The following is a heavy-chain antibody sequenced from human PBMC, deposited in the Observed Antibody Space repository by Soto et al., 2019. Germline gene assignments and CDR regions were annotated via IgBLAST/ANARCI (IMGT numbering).Heavy chain of an antibody. CDR3: ARESIGGWLLS. Sequence: SETLSLTCSVTGGSTSGSYWSWVRQSPGKGLEWIGYIHYSGTTTYSPSLRSRVTISLDPSESQFSLKLTSVTAADTAIYYCARESIGGWLLSWGRGSLVTVSS. CDR2: IHYSGTT. V-gene: IGHV4-59*01. J-gene: IGHJ5*02. CDR1: GGSTSGSY. D-gene: IGHD5-12*01.